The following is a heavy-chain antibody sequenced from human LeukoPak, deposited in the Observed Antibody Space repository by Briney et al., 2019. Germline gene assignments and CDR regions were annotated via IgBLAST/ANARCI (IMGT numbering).Heavy chain of an antibody. CDR3: TMIQGWGSGSYYVDY. Sequence: GGSLRLSCAASGFSFGDHWMSWVRQAPGKGPEWVGRIKSNAAGATTDYAAPVKGRSTISRDDSRHTLYLQMNSLKTEATAVYYCTMIQGWGSGSYYVDYWGQGTLVTVSS. CDR1: GFSFGDHW. V-gene: IGHV3-15*01. J-gene: IGHJ4*02. D-gene: IGHD3-10*01. CDR2: IKSNAAGATT.